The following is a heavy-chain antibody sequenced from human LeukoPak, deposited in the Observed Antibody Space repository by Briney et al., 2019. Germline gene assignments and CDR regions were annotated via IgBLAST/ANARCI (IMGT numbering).Heavy chain of an antibody. J-gene: IGHJ6*03. Sequence: ASVKVSCKASGGTFSSYAISWVRQAPGQGLEWMGWINPNSGGTNYAQKFQGRVTMTRDTSISTAYMELSRLRSDDTAVYYCARDQYSSSLGYYYMDVWGKGTTVTVSS. V-gene: IGHV1-2*02. CDR3: ARDQYSSSLGYYYMDV. D-gene: IGHD6-13*01. CDR1: GGTFSSYA. CDR2: INPNSGGT.